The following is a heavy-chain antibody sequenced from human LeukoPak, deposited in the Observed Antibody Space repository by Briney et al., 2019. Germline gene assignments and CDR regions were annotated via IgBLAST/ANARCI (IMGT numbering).Heavy chain of an antibody. J-gene: IGHJ4*02. CDR2: ISSNTGGT. CDR1: GFTFSNFD. CDR3: AKTRPLDSSSWSHGDY. V-gene: IGHV3-23*01. D-gene: IGHD6-13*01. Sequence: PGGSLRLSCAASGFTFSNFDMSWVRQAPAKGLNWVSAISSNTGGTTYADSVKGRFTISRDNSKNTLYLQMNSLRAEDTAVYYCAKTRPLDSSSWSHGDYWGQGTLVTVSS.